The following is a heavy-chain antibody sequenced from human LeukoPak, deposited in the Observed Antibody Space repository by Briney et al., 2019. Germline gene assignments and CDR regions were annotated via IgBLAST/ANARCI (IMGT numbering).Heavy chain of an antibody. CDR1: GGSFSGYY. Sequence: PSETLSLTCAVYGGSFSGYYWSWIRQPPGKGLEWIGEINHSGGTKYNPSLKSRVTISVDTSKNQFSLKLSSVTAADTAVYYCARIATVTTLGYYYYYMDVWGKGTTVTVSS. D-gene: IGHD4-17*01. CDR3: ARIATVTTLGYYYYYMDV. CDR2: INHSGGT. V-gene: IGHV4-34*01. J-gene: IGHJ6*03.